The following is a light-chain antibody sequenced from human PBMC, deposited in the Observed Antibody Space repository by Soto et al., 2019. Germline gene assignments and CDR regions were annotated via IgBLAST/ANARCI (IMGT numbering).Light chain of an antibody. CDR1: SSDVGTYNL. CDR3: SSYASSRSLF. CDR2: EDN. Sequence: QSALTQPASVSGSPGQSITISCTGTSSDVGTYNLVSWYQQHPGQAPKLMIYEDNKRPSGLSNRFSGSKSGNTASLTISGLQADDDADYYCSSYASSRSLFFGGGTKLTVL. V-gene: IGLV2-23*01. J-gene: IGLJ2*01.